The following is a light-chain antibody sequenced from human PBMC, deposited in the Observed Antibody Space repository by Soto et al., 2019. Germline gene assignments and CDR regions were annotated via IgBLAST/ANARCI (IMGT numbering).Light chain of an antibody. CDR3: SSYITSSTLVI. CDR2: DVS. Sequence: QSVLTQPASVSGSPGQPITISCTGISSDVVSWYQHHPGKAPKLMIYDVSNRPSGVSNRFSGSKSGNTASLTISGLQAEDEADYYCSSYITSSTLVIFGGGTKLTVL. J-gene: IGLJ2*01. CDR1: SSDV. V-gene: IGLV2-14*03.